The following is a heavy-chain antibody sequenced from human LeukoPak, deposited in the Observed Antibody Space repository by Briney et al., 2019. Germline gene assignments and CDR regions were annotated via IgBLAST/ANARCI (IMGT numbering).Heavy chain of an antibody. CDR3: TRGSQNCASASCYNF. J-gene: IGHJ4*02. CDR2: MNPNSGNT. Sequence: ASVKVSCEASGYTFTSYDIKWVRRAAGQELEWMGLMNPNSGNTGYAQKFQGRVTMTRSTSISTAYMELGSLTSEDTAVYYCTRGSQNCASASCYNFWGQGTLVTVSS. D-gene: IGHD2-2*02. V-gene: IGHV1-8*01. CDR1: GYTFTSYD.